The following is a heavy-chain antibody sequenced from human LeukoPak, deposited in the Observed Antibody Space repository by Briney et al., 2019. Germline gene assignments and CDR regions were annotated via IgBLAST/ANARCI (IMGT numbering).Heavy chain of an antibody. J-gene: IGHJ4*02. V-gene: IGHV1-3*01. Sequence: ASVKVSCKASGYTFTSYAMHWVRQAPGQRLEWMGWINAGNGNTKYSQKFQGRVTITRDTSASTAYMELSSLRSEDTAVYYCVGTGPLSSNGWDFNYWGQGTLVTVSS. CDR2: INAGNGNT. D-gene: IGHD6-19*01. CDR3: VGTGPLSSNGWDFNY. CDR1: GYTFTSYA.